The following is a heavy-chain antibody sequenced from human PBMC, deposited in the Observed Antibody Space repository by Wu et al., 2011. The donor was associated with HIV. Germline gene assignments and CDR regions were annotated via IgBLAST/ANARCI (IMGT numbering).Heavy chain of an antibody. J-gene: IGHJ5*02. CDR2: INPNRGGT. CDR1: GYTFTGYY. CDR3: ARESPYVA. V-gene: IGHV1-2*02. D-gene: IGHD2-8*01. Sequence: QVQLVQSGAEVKKLGASVKVSCKASGYTFTGYYIHWVRQAPGQGLEWMGWINPNRGGTNYAQKFQGRVTMTTDTSISTAYMELSRLRSDDTAVYYCARESPYVAWGQGILVTVSS.